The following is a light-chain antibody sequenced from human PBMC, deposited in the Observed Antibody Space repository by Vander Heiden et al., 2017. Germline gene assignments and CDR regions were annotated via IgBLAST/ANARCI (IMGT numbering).Light chain of an antibody. V-gene: IGLV6-57*03. Sequence: NFMLTQPPSVSESPGKTVTISCTRSSGSIASNYVQWYQQRPGSAPTTVIYEDNQRPSGVPDRFSGSIDSSSNSASLTISGLKTEDEADYYCQSYDSSNHVVFGGGTKLTAL. CDR1: SGSIASNY. CDR3: QSYDSSNHVV. CDR2: EDN. J-gene: IGLJ2*01.